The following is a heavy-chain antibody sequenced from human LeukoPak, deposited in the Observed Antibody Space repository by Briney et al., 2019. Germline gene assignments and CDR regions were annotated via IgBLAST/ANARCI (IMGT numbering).Heavy chain of an antibody. CDR3: ARGRYSYGKDYYYYMDV. CDR1: GYTFTSYD. J-gene: IGHJ6*03. D-gene: IGHD5-18*01. V-gene: IGHV1-8*03. Sequence: GASVKVSCKASGYTFTSYDINWVRQATGQGLEWMGWMNPNSGNTGYAQKFQGRVTITRNTSISTAYMELSSLRSEDTAVYYCARGRYSYGKDYYYYMDVWGKGTTVTVSS. CDR2: MNPNSGNT.